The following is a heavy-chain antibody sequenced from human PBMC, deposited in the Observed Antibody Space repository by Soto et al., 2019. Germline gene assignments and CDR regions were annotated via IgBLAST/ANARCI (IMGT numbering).Heavy chain of an antibody. J-gene: IGHJ4*02. V-gene: IGHV1-46*01. CDR3: ARPHYPGRINAVCYPIDY. D-gene: IGHD2-8*01. Sequence: ASVKVSCKASGYTFTSYYMHWVRQAPGQGLEWMGIINPSGGSTNYAQKLQGRVAMTRDTSTSTVYMELNSLRSEDTAVYYCARPHYPGRINAVCYPIDYWGQGTLVTVSS. CDR2: INPSGGST. CDR1: GYTFTSYY.